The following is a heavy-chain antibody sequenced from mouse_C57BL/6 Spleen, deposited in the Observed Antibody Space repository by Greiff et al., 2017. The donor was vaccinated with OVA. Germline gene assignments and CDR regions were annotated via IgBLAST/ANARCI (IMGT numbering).Heavy chain of an antibody. CDR2: FYPGSGSI. J-gene: IGHJ2*01. CDR1: GYTFTEYT. D-gene: IGHD2-10*02. CDR3: ARHEEMGYGNYALYLDY. V-gene: IGHV1-62-2*01. Sequence: QVQLQQSGAELVKPGASVKLSCKASGYTFTEYTIHWVKQRSGQGLEWIGWFYPGSGSIKYNEKFKDKATLTADKSSSTVYMELSRLTSEDSAVYFCARHEEMGYGNYALYLDYWGQGTTLTVSS.